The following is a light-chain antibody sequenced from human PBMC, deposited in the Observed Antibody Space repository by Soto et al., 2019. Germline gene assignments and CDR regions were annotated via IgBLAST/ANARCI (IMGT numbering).Light chain of an antibody. CDR1: QSVSSY. CDR2: DAS. CDR3: QQRSNWPPLT. Sequence: EIVLTQSPAALSLSPGERSALSCRASQSVSSYLAWYQQKPGQAPRLLIYDASNRATGIPARFSGSGSGTDFTLTISSLEPADFAVYYCQQRSNWPPLTFGQGTKVDI. V-gene: IGKV3-11*01. J-gene: IGKJ1*01.